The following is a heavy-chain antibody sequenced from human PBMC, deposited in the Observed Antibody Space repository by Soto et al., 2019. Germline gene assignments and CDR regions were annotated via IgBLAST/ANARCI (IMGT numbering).Heavy chain of an antibody. J-gene: IGHJ3*02. CDR1: GDSVSSTSAS. CDR2: TFYRSKWFN. CDR3: TSKGVGIAFAI. D-gene: IGHD2-15*01. Sequence: QVQLQQSGPGLVKPSQTLSLTCAISGDSVSSTSASWNWFRQSPSRGLEWLGRTFYRSKWFNDYAVSVKSPMTINPDTSKNQFTLQLNSVTTEDTAVYYCTSKGVGIAFAIWVQGTMVTVSS. V-gene: IGHV6-1*01.